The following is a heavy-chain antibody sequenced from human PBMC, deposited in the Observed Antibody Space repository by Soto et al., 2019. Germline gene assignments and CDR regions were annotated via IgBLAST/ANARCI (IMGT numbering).Heavy chain of an antibody. CDR3: ARGTTVDPAYYDILTGYPEYYFDY. CDR2: MNPNSGNT. J-gene: IGHJ4*02. CDR1: GYTFTSYD. V-gene: IGHV1-8*01. D-gene: IGHD3-9*01. Sequence: ASVKVSCKASGYTFTSYDINWVRQATGQGLEWMGWMNPNSGNTGYAQKFQGRVTMTRNTSISTAYMELSSLRSEDTAVYYCARGTTVDPAYYDILTGYPEYYFDYWGQGTLVTVSS.